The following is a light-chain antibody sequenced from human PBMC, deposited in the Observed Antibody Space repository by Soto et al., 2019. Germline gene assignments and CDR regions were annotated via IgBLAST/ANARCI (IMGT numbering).Light chain of an antibody. CDR1: QSVNSF. Sequence: EIVLTQSPATLSLSPGERATLSCRASQSVNSFLAWYQQKPGQAPRLLIYDASNRATGIPARFSGSGSGTDFTLTISSLEPEDFAVYYCHHYETFGQGTKVEIK. V-gene: IGKV3-11*01. J-gene: IGKJ1*01. CDR2: DAS. CDR3: HHYET.